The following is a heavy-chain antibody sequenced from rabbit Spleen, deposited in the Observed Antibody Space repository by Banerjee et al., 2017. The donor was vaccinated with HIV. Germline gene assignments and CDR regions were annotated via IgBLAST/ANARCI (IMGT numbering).Heavy chain of an antibody. CDR1: GFSFSSSYY. Sequence: QSLEESGGDLVKPGASLTLTCTASGFSFSSSYYMCWVRQAPGKGPEWIACIYGGSNSGTYYASWAKGRFTISKTSSTTVTLQMTSLTAADTATYFCARDDSSIGGWEFRLWGPGTLVTVS. D-gene: IGHD1-1*01. J-gene: IGHJ4*01. CDR3: ARDDSSIGGWEFRL. CDR2: IYGGSNSGT. V-gene: IGHV1S40*01.